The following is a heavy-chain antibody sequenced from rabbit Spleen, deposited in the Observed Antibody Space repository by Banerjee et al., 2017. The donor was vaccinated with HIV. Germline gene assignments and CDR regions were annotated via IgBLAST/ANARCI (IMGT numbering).Heavy chain of an antibody. CDR1: GFDLSSGYY. Sequence: QSLEESGGDLVKPGASLTLTCTASGFDLSSGYYMSWVRQAPGKGLEWIGCIYTGGSGGIYYASWARGRLTISKTSSTTVTLQMTSLTAADTATYFCGRSSNAGYAGYGYGSNLWGPGTLVTVS. D-gene: IGHD7-1*01. CDR2: IYTGGSGGI. V-gene: IGHV1S40*01. CDR3: GRSSNAGYAGYGYGSNL. J-gene: IGHJ4*01.